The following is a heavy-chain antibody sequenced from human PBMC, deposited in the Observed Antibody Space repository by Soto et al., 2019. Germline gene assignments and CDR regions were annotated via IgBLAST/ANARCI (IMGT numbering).Heavy chain of an antibody. CDR2: MYSGGST. CDR3: TQLGALDV. J-gene: IGHJ3*01. Sequence: EVQLVESGGALIQPGGSLILSCAASGFTVSNNYISWVRQAPGKGLEWVSLMYSGGSTHYANSVKGRFTISRDGSKNTVDLQMKSLRAEDTAGDYCTQLGALDVWGQGTMVTVSS. D-gene: IGHD3-16*01. V-gene: IGHV3-53*01. CDR1: GFTVSNNY.